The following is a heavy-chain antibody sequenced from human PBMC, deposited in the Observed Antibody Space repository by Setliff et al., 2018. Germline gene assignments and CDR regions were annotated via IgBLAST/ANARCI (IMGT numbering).Heavy chain of an antibody. D-gene: IGHD2-8*01. CDR3: AREDGPNYYYYYMDI. J-gene: IGHJ6*03. CDR1: GGSISSGNYY. Sequence: LTCTVSGGSISSGNYYWSWIRQPAGKGLEWIGHIQTSGTTNYNPSLKSRVTISVDTSKNQFSLKLSAVTAADTAVYFCAREDGPNYYYYYMDIWGKGTTVTVSS. CDR2: IQTSGTT. V-gene: IGHV4-61*09.